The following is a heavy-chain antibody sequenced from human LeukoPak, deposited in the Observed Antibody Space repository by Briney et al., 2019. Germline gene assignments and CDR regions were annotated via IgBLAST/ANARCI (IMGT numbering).Heavy chain of an antibody. CDR1: GFTFKRYA. J-gene: IGHJ4*01. V-gene: IGHV3-23*01. Sequence: GGSLRLSCAASGFTFKRYAMTWVRQAPGKGLDWVSDISGIGGSANYADSVRGRFTISRDNSKNTLFLQMNSLRAEDTAVYYCAKGGLGDGNIDFDYWGHGTLVTVSS. D-gene: IGHD5-24*01. CDR3: AKGGLGDGNIDFDY. CDR2: ISGIGGSA.